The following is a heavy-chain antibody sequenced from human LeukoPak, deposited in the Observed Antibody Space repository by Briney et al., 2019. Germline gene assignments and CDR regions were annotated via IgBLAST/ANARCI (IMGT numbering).Heavy chain of an antibody. CDR1: GFTFSSFE. J-gene: IGHJ4*02. CDR3: AKALEYCGGDCFLG. D-gene: IGHD2-21*02. V-gene: IGHV3-48*03. Sequence: GGSLRLSCAASGFTFSSFEMNWVRQAPGKGLEWVSYISTSGSTTYYADSVKGRFTISRDNAKNSLYLQMNSLRAEDTAVYYCAKALEYCGGDCFLGWGQGTLVTVSS. CDR2: ISTSGSTT.